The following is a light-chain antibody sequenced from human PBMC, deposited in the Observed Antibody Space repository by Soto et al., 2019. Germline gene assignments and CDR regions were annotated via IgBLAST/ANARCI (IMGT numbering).Light chain of an antibody. V-gene: IGKV3D-20*02. J-gene: IGKJ4*01. Sequence: EIVLTQSPGTLSLSPGEIATLSCTPSQSLSKNYLAWYQQKPGQAPMLFIYAASNRATGMQDRFSGSGSGTDFTLTISRLEPEDFAVYYCQQRRNWPLTFGGGKKVDIK. CDR1: QSLSKNY. CDR3: QQRRNWPLT. CDR2: AAS.